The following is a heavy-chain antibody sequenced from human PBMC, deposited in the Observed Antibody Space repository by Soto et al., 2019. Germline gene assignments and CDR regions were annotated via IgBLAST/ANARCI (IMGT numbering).Heavy chain of an antibody. CDR3: TTEGPWLVPY. CDR1: GFNFNNYN. Sequence: GGSLRLSCAASGFNFNNYNLHWVRQAPGKGLEWVAVVSYEGNNKYYGDSVKGRFTISKDESKTTVYLQMTNLKTEDTAVYYCTTEGPWLVPYWGQGTLVTVSS. V-gene: IGHV3-33*08. CDR2: VSYEGNNK. J-gene: IGHJ4*02. D-gene: IGHD6-19*01.